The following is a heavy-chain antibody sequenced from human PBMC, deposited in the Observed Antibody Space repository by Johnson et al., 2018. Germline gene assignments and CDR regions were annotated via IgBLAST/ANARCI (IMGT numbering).Heavy chain of an antibody. V-gene: IGHV4-30-4*01. CDR1: GDSMTRGDYY. D-gene: IGHD3-10*01. CDR2: IYHSGTP. CDR3: AREEFGEVYMDV. J-gene: IGHJ6*03. Sequence: QVQLREAAPGLVKHSQTLSLTCPVSGDSMTRGDYYLSWIRHPPWKCLEWIVYIYHSGTPYYNPALTSRSPISVDTSKNQFSLKVSPGTAADTAIYYWAREEFGEVYMDVWGKGTTVTVSS.